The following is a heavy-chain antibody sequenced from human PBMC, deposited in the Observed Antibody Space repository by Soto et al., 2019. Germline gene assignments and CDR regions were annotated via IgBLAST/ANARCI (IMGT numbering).Heavy chain of an antibody. CDR3: ARVVFPYYDSSGPSYYFDY. J-gene: IGHJ4*02. CDR1: GCSISSGDYY. V-gene: IGHV4-30-4*01. Sequence: SETLSLTCTVSGCSISSGDYYWSWIRQPPGKGLEWIGYIYYSGSTYYNPSLKSRVTISVDTSKNQFSLKLSSVTAADTAVYYCARVVFPYYDSSGPSYYFDYWGQGTLVTVSS. CDR2: IYYSGST. D-gene: IGHD3-22*01.